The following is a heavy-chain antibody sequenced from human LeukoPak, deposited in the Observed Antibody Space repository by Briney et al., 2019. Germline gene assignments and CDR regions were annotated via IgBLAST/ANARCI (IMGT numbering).Heavy chain of an antibody. Sequence: SETLSLTCTVSGGSLSSGDYYWRWIRQPPGKGLEWLGYIYYSGGTYYNPSLKSRVTISVDTSKNQFSLKLSSVTAADTAVYYCARDLYGSGSSYFDYWGQGTLVTVSS. CDR3: ARDLYGSGSSYFDY. D-gene: IGHD3-10*01. CDR1: GGSLSSGDYY. CDR2: IYYSGGT. J-gene: IGHJ4*02. V-gene: IGHV4-30-4*01.